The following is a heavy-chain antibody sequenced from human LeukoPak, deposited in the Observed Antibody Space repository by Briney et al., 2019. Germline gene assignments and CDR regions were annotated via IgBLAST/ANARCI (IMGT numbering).Heavy chain of an antibody. CDR1: GGSFSGYY. D-gene: IGHD3-10*01. CDR3: ARRRATMVRGAPYYFDY. V-gene: IGHV4-34*01. Sequence: SETLSLTCAVYGGSFSGYYWSWIRQPPGKGLEWIGEINHSGSTNYNPSLKSRVTISVDTSKNQFSLKLSSVTAADTAVYYCARRRATMVRGAPYYFDYWGQGTLVTVPS. J-gene: IGHJ4*02. CDR2: INHSGST.